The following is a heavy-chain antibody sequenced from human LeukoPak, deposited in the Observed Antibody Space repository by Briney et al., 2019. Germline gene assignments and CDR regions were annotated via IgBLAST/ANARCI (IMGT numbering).Heavy chain of an antibody. Sequence: GGCLRLSCAASGFTVSSNYMSWVRQAPGKGLEWVSIMYSGSTINYSDSVKGRFTISRDNSKNTVFLQMNSLRAEDTAVYYCARGHGSGSDEYFDYWGQGTLVPVSS. CDR3: ARGHGSGSDEYFDY. CDR1: GFTVSSNY. J-gene: IGHJ4*02. V-gene: IGHV3-53*01. CDR2: MYSGSTI. D-gene: IGHD3-22*01.